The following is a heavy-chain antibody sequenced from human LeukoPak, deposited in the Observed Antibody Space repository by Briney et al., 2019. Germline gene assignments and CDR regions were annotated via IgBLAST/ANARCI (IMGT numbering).Heavy chain of an antibody. CDR2: IRFDGSNE. V-gene: IGHV3-30*02. D-gene: IGHD6-13*01. CDR3: AKDGGIKQQLATRYFDY. J-gene: IGHJ4*02. CDR1: GFTFSSYG. Sequence: PGGSLRLSCAASGFTFSSYGMNWVRQAPGKGLEWVTFIRFDGSNEYYADSVEGRFTISRDNSNNTLYLQMNGLRAGDTAVYYCAKDGGIKQQLATRYFDYWGQGTLVTVSS.